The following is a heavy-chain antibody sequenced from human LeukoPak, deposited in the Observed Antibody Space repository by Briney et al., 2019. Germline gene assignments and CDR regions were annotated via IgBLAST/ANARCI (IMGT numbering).Heavy chain of an antibody. CDR2: INHSRST. CDR1: GGSFSGYY. J-gene: IGHJ4*02. D-gene: IGHD5-24*01. V-gene: IGHV4-34*01. CDR3: ARGSRWLQFDY. Sequence: SSETLSLTCAVYGGSFSGYYWSWIRQPPGKGLEWIGEINHSRSTNYNPSLKSRVTISVDTSKNQFSLKLSSVTAADTAVYYCARGSRWLQFDYWGQGTLVTVSS.